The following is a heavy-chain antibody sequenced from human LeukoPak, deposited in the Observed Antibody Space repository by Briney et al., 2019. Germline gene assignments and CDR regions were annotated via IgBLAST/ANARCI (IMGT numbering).Heavy chain of an antibody. J-gene: IGHJ6*04. CDR2: ISSSGSTI. CDR3: AELGITMIGGV. CDR1: GFTFSSYE. V-gene: IGHV3-48*03. D-gene: IGHD3-10*02. Sequence: GGSLRLSCAASGFTFSSYEMNWVRQAPGKGLAWVSYISSSGSTICYADSVKGRFTISRDNAKNSLYLQMNSLRAEDTAVYYCAELGITMIGGVWGKGTTVTISS.